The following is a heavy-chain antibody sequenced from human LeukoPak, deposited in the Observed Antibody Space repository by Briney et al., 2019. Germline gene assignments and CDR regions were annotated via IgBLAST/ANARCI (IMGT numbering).Heavy chain of an antibody. D-gene: IGHD2-21*02. CDR1: GFTFSSYA. V-gene: IGHV3-23*01. CDR2: ISGSGGST. Sequence: GGSLRLSCAASGFTFSSYAMSWVRQAPGKGLEWVSAISGSGGSTYYADSVKGRFTISRDNSKNTLYLQMNSLRAEDTAVYYCARLDCGGDCSDPPDYWGQGTLVTVSS. J-gene: IGHJ4*02. CDR3: ARLDCGGDCSDPPDY.